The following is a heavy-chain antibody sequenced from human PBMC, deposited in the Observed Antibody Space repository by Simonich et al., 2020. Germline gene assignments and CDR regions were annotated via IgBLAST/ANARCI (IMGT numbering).Heavy chain of an antibody. CDR2: IKQEGSEK. CDR1: GFTFSSYW. V-gene: IGHV3-7*01. Sequence: EVQLVESGGGLVQPGGSLRLSCAASGFTFSSYWVSWVLQAPGKGLEGVDNIKQEGSEKSYGDSVKGRFTISRDNAKNSLYLQMNSLRAEDTAVYYCARDREVYGSGSYYNYWGQGTLVTVSS. D-gene: IGHD3-10*01. CDR3: ARDREVYGSGSYYNY. J-gene: IGHJ4*02.